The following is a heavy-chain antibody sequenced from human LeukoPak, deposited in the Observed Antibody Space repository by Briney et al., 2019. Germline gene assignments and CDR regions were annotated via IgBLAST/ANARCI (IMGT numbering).Heavy chain of an antibody. CDR2: INHSGST. D-gene: IGHD2-2*02. J-gene: IGHJ5*02. Sequence: SETLSLTCAVRGGTLSGFYWSWVRQPPGKGLEWIGEINHSGSTNYNPSLKSRVTISVDTSKNEVSLDLTSVTAADTAVYYCARASSFEETTRYNPAWFGPWGQGTLVIVSS. V-gene: IGHV4-34*01. CDR1: GGTLSGFY. CDR3: ARASSFEETTRYNPAWFGP.